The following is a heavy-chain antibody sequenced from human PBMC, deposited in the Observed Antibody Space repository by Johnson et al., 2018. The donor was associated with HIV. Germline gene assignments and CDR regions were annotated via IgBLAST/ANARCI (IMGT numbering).Heavy chain of an antibody. CDR1: GFTFSDYY. CDR3: TTDLGYYDSSGDAFDI. Sequence: VQLVESGGGLVKPGGSLRLSCAASGFTFSDYYMSWIRQAPGQGLEWVSVIYSGGTTYYADSVKGRFTISRDNSKNTLYLQMNSLKTEDTAVYYCTTDLGYYDSSGDAFDIWGQGTMVTVSS. D-gene: IGHD3-22*01. CDR2: IYSGGTT. V-gene: IGHV3-66*01. J-gene: IGHJ3*02.